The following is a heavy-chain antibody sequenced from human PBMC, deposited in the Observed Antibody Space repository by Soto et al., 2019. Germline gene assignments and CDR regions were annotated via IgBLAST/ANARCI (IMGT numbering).Heavy chain of an antibody. D-gene: IGHD5-12*01. CDR3: ARAGRWLQFSAFDI. J-gene: IGHJ3*02. Sequence: PSETLSLTCAVYGGSFSGYYWSWIRQPPGKGLEWIGEINQSGSTNYNPSLKSRVTISVDTSKNQFSLKLSSVTAADTAVYYCARAGRWLQFSAFDIWGQGTMVTVSS. V-gene: IGHV4-34*01. CDR2: INQSGST. CDR1: GGSFSGYY.